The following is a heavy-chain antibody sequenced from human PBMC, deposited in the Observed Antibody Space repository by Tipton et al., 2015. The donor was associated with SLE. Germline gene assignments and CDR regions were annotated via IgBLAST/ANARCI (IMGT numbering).Heavy chain of an antibody. V-gene: IGHV4-39*07. J-gene: IGHJ4*02. Sequence: TLSPTCTVSGGSITSSGFYWGWFRQPPGKGLEWIGSIDYSGRTYYTPSLKSQLTISVDTSENQFSLKLNSVTAADTAFYYCARRTSGYAPDYWGQGTLVTVSS. CDR3: ARRTSGYAPDY. D-gene: IGHD5-12*01. CDR2: IDYSGRT. CDR1: GGSITSSGFY.